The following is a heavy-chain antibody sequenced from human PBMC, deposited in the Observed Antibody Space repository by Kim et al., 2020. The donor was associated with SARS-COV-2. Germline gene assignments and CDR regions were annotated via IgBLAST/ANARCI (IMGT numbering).Heavy chain of an antibody. D-gene: IGHD6-19*01. Sequence: GGSLRLSCAASGFSFSNYGMSWVRQAPGKGLEWVSAINPSDGTTFYADSMKGRFTISRDISKNALYLQMNSLRAEDTALYYCAKSFTVAGTYFDYWGQGTQVPAPS. CDR2: INPSDGTT. CDR3: AKSFTVAGTYFDY. V-gene: IGHV3-23*01. CDR1: GFSFSNYG. J-gene: IGHJ4*02.